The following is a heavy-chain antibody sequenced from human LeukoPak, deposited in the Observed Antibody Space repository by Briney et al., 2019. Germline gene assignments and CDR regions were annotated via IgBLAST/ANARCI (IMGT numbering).Heavy chain of an antibody. J-gene: IGHJ4*02. CDR2: INYSGRT. CDR3: ARAEINDYNRY. CDR1: GYSIRSGYQ. D-gene: IGHD4-11*01. V-gene: IGHV4-38-2*01. Sequence: SETLSLTCSVSGYSIRSGYQWGWIRQAPGKGLEWIGSINYSGRTYDNPSLKSRVTISIDTSKNQIFLKLRSTTAADTAHYYCARAEINDYNRYWGQGILVIVSS.